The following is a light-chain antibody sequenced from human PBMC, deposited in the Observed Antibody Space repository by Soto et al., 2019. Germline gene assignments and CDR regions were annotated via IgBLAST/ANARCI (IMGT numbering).Light chain of an antibody. CDR1: SVDVGAYDF. CDR2: VVS. CDR3: SSYAGTKTLV. J-gene: IGLJ2*01. V-gene: IGLV2-11*01. Sequence: QSVLAQPHSVSGSPGQSVTISCTGTSVDVGAYDFVSWYQQHPGKAPKLLIYVVSGRPSGVPDRFSGSKSGNTASLTVSGLQAEDEAHYYCSSYAGTKTLVFGGGTQLTVL.